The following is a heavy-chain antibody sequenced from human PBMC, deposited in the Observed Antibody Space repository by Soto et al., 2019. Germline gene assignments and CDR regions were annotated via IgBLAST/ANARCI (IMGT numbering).Heavy chain of an antibody. Sequence: GGSLRLSCAASGFTFSSYTMNWVRQAPGKGLEWVSSISSSSSNIYYADSVKGRFTISRDNAKNSLYLQMNSLRAEDTAVYYCARDYGGSWYGSSYWGQGTLFTVSS. J-gene: IGHJ4*02. CDR1: GFTFSSYT. D-gene: IGHD6-13*01. V-gene: IGHV3-21*01. CDR3: ARDYGGSWYGSSY. CDR2: ISSSSSNI.